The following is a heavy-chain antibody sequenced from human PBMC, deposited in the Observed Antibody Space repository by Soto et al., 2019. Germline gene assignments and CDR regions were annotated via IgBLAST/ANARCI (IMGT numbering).Heavy chain of an antibody. Sequence: PGGSLRLSCAASGFTVNSHAMNWVRQAPGKGLEWVSSISSSSSYIYYADSVKGRFTISRDNAKNSLYLQMNSLRAEDTAVYYCARDRRRYAFDRSNYFDYWGQGTLVTVSS. J-gene: IGHJ4*02. CDR2: ISSSSSYI. CDR3: ARDRRRYAFDRSNYFDY. CDR1: GFTVNSHA. D-gene: IGHD3-9*01. V-gene: IGHV3-21*01.